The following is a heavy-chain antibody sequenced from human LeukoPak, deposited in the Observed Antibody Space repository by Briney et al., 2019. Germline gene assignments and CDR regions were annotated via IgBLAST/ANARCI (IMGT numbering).Heavy chain of an antibody. Sequence: KPSETLSLTCTVSGGSISSGGYYWSWIRQHPGKGLEWIGYIYYSGSTYYNPSLKSRVTISVDTSKNQFFLKLSSVTAADTAVYYCAREEVGAINYWGQGTLVTVSS. V-gene: IGHV4-31*03. J-gene: IGHJ4*02. CDR2: IYYSGST. CDR1: GGSISSGGYY. D-gene: IGHD1-26*01. CDR3: AREEVGAINY.